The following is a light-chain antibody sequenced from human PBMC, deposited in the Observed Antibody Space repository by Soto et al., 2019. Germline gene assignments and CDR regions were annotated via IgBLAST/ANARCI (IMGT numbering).Light chain of an antibody. Sequence: SSELAQPPSVSVAPGQTARITCGGNNIGSEGVHWYQQKPGQAPVLVLYDNSDRPSGIPERFSGSISGNTATLTISRVEAGDEADYYCQVWDSSSDHYVFGTGTKVTVL. CDR2: DNS. CDR3: QVWDSSSDHYV. V-gene: IGLV3-21*02. J-gene: IGLJ1*01. CDR1: NIGSEG.